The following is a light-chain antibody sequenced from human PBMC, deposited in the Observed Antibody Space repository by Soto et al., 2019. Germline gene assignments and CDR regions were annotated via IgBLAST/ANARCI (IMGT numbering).Light chain of an antibody. CDR3: AAWDDSLSGPV. V-gene: IGLV1-44*01. Sequence: QSVLTQPPSASGTPGQRVTISCSGSRASIGSNTVTWYQHLPGAAPKLLVYNNNQRPSGVPDRFSGSKSDTSASLAISGLQFEDEAVYYCAAWDDSLSGPVFGGGTTVTVL. CDR1: RASIGSNT. CDR2: NNN. J-gene: IGLJ3*02.